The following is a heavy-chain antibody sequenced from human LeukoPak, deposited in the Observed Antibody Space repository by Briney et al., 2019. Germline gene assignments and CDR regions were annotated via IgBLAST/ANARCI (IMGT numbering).Heavy chain of an antibody. D-gene: IGHD3-22*01. CDR1: GGSISSYY. CDR2: IYYSGST. CDR3: AGAFPDSSRYIGPLDH. J-gene: IGHJ4*02. Sequence: PSETLSLTCAVSGGSISSYYWSWIRQPPGKALEFIGHIYYSGSTNYNPSLKSRVTISVDTFKKQFSLNLSSVTAADTAVYYCAGAFPDSSRYIGPLDHWGQGTLVTVSS. V-gene: IGHV4-59*01.